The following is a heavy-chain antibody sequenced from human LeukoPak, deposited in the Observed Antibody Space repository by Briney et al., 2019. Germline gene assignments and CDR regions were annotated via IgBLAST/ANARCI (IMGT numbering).Heavy chain of an antibody. D-gene: IGHD1-1*01. V-gene: IGHV3-23*01. CDR2: MTGSGGSS. Sequence: GGSLRLSCEASGLAFRNFAMSWVRQAPGKGLEWVSGMTGSGGSSYYADSVKGRFTLSRDDSRNTVYLQLNNLRVEDTAIYYCAKANWVSNADAVWWGRGTQVTVSS. CDR3: AKANWVSNADAVW. J-gene: IGHJ4*02. CDR1: GLAFRNFA.